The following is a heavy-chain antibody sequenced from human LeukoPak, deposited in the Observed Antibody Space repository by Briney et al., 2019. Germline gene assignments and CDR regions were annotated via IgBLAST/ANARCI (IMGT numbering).Heavy chain of an antibody. J-gene: IGHJ4*02. D-gene: IGHD3-10*01. V-gene: IGHV3-53*01. Sequence: GGSLRLSCAASGFTVSSNYMSWVRQAPGKGLEWASVIYSDGRTYYADSVKGRFTISRDNSKNTLYLETNSLRAEDTAVYYCAREERNGGYLADNWGQGTLVTVSS. CDR3: AREERNGGYLADN. CDR1: GFTVSSNY. CDR2: IYSDGRT.